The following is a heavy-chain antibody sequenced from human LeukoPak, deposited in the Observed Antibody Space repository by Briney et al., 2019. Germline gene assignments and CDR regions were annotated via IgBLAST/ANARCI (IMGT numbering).Heavy chain of an antibody. CDR3: ARAPDSSGCDY. CDR2: INHSGST. J-gene: IGHJ4*02. Sequence: PSETLSLTCAVYGGSFSGYYWSWIRQPPGKGLEWIGEINHSGSTNYNPSLKSRVTISVDTSKNQFSLKLSSVTAADTAVYYCARAPDSSGCDYWGQGTLVTVSS. CDR1: GGSFSGYY. V-gene: IGHV4-34*01. D-gene: IGHD3-22*01.